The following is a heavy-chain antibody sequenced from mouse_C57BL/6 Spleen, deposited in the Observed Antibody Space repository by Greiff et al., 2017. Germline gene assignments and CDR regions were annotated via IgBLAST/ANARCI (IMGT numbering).Heavy chain of an antibody. CDR2: ILPGSGST. CDR1: GYTFTGYW. CDR3: ARTYYYGSSYYYAMDY. Sequence: VQLQQSGAELMKPGASVKLSCKATGYTFTGYWIEWVKQRPGHGLEWIGEILPGSGSTNYNEKFKGKTTFTADTSSNTAYMQLSSLTTEDSAIYYCARTYYYGSSYYYAMDYWGQGTSVTVSS. J-gene: IGHJ4*01. D-gene: IGHD1-1*01. V-gene: IGHV1-9*01.